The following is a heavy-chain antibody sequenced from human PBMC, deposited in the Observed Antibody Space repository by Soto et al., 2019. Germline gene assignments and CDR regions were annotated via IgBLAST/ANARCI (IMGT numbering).Heavy chain of an antibody. Sequence: SDTLSLTCAFYGLSFSGYYWSWMRQPSGKGLEWIGEINHSKSTNYIPSLNSRVIISVDTSKNQFSLKLSFVTAADTAVYYCARDFRHSLRYFDWLSHAFDIWGQGTMVS. J-gene: IGHJ3*02. CDR1: GLSFSGYY. CDR3: ARDFRHSLRYFDWLSHAFDI. V-gene: IGHV4-34*01. D-gene: IGHD3-9*01. CDR2: INHSKST.